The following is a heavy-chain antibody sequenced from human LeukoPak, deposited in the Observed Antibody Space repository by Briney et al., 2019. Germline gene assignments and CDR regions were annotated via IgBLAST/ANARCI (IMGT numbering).Heavy chain of an antibody. J-gene: IGHJ4*02. CDR1: GYTLTELS. D-gene: IGHD3-22*01. CDR2: FYPEDGET. CDR3: ATGNYYDSSGYYYFDY. V-gene: IGHV1-24*01. Sequence: ASVKVSCKVSGYTLTELSMHWVRQAPGKGLEWMGGFYPEDGETIYAQKFQGRVTMTEDISTDTAYMQLSSLRSEDTAVYYCATGNYYDSSGYYYFDYWGQGTLVTVSS.